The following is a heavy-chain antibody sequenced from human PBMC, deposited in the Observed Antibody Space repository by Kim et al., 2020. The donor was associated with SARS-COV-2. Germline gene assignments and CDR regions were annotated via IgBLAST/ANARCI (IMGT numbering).Heavy chain of an antibody. D-gene: IGHD3-22*01. CDR3: VAAYYYDSAGESDV. CDR2: MYHSGSP. J-gene: IGHJ4*02. V-gene: IGHV4-38-2*02. Sequence: SETLSLTCNVSGYSMTNGYYWGWIRQPPGKGLEWIGNMYHSGSPYYNPSLRSRVTISVDTSKSEVSLKMTSLTAADTAVYYCVAAYYYDSAGESDVWGQGTLITVTS. CDR1: GYSMTNGYY.